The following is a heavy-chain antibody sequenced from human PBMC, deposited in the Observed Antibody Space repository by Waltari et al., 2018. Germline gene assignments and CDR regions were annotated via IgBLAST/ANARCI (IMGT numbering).Heavy chain of an antibody. CDR1: GGSISSSSYY. D-gene: IGHD6-13*01. J-gene: IGHJ4*02. CDR2: IYYSGST. CDR3: ARSTIAAAASDY. V-gene: IGHV4-39*01. Sequence: QLQLQESGPGLVKPSETLSLTCTVSGGSISSSSYYWGWIRQPPGKGLEWIGSIYYSGSTYYNPSLKSRVTISVDTSKNQFSLKLSSVTAADTAVYYCARSTIAAAASDYWGQGTLVTVSS.